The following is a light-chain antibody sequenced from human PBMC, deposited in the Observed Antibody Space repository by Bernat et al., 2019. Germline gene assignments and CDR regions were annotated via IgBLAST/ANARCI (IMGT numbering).Light chain of an antibody. CDR1: SSDVGGYNH. J-gene: IGLJ2*01. CDR3: SSYTTSTTIV. V-gene: IGLV2-14*01. CDR2: DVS. Sequence: QPALTQPASVFESPGQSITSSCTGTSSDVGGYNHVSWYQKHPGTVPKLVIYDVSERPSGVATRFSGSKSGNTASLTISGLQAEEEADYYCSSYTTSTTIVFCGGTKLTLL.